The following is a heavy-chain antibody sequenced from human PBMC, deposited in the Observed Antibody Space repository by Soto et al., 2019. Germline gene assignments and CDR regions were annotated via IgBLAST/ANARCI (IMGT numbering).Heavy chain of an antibody. CDR3: ARVMTNYGDSAYFQP. D-gene: IGHD1-7*01. J-gene: IGHJ1*01. CDR1: GDSISNYY. CDR2: VFSSGRT. V-gene: IGHV4-59*01. Sequence: SETLSLTCTVSGDSISNYYWSWIRQPPGKGLEWIGHVFSSGRTNYNPSLKSRVTISVDTSKNQFSLKLSSVTAADTAVYYCARVMTNYGDSAYFQPWGQGTLVTVSS.